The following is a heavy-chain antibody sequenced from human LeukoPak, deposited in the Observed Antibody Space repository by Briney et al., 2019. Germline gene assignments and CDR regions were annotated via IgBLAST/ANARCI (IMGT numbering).Heavy chain of an antibody. D-gene: IGHD4-17*01. CDR1: GGSISSGGYY. CDR3: ASRTTVSRSLDY. V-gene: IGHV4-31*03. Sequence: PSETLSLTCTVSGGSISSGGYYWSWIRQHPGKGLEWIGYIYYSGSTYYNPSLKSRVTISVDTSKNQFSLKLSSVTAADTAVYYCASRTTVSRSLDYWGQGTLVTVSS. J-gene: IGHJ4*02. CDR2: IYYSGST.